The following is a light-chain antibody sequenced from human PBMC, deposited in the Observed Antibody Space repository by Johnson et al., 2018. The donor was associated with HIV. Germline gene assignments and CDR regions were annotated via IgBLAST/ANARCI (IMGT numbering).Light chain of an antibody. J-gene: IGLJ1*01. CDR1: SSNIGNNY. Sequence: QSVLTQPPSVSAAPGQKVTISCSGSSSNIGNNYVSWYQQLPGTAPKLLIYDNQKRPSGISDRFSGSKSGTSVPLGITGLQTGDDADYYCGTWDSSLGVYVFGTGTKVTVL. V-gene: IGLV1-51*01. CDR2: DNQ. CDR3: GTWDSSLGVYV.